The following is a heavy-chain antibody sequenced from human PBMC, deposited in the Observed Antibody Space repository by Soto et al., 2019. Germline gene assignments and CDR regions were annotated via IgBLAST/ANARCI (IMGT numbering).Heavy chain of an antibody. CDR3: ARSDYSNSSPVPDGLDV. V-gene: IGHV4-30-4*01. CDR1: GGSISSVDYY. Sequence: PSETLSLTCTVSGGSISSVDYYWGWIRQPPGKGLEWIGYIYYSGSTYYNPSLKSRVTISVETSKNQFSLKLSSVTAADTAVYYCARSDYSNSSPVPDGLDVWGQGTTVTVSS. J-gene: IGHJ6*02. D-gene: IGHD6-6*01. CDR2: IYYSGST.